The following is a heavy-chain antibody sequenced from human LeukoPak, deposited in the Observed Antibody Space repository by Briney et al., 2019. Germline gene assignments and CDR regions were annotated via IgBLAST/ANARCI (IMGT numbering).Heavy chain of an antibody. J-gene: IGHJ4*02. Sequence: ASVKVSCKASGYTFTGYYMHWVRQAPGQGLEGMGWINPNSGGTNYAQKFQGRVTMTRDTSISTAYMELSRLRSDDTAVYYCARDPEAYCSGGSCRGPLNYWGRGTLVTVSS. V-gene: IGHV1-2*02. D-gene: IGHD2-15*01. CDR3: ARDPEAYCSGGSCRGPLNY. CDR2: INPNSGGT. CDR1: GYTFTGYY.